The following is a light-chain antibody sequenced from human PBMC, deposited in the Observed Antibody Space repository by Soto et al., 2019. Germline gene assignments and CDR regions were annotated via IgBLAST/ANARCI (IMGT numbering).Light chain of an antibody. Sequence: QAVLTQSPSASASLGASVKLTCTLSSGHSNYAIAWHQQQPEKGPRYLMKLNSDGSHTKGDGIPDRFSGSSAGAERYLTISSLQSVDEADYYCQTWGTGYWVFGGGTKLTVL. V-gene: IGLV4-69*01. CDR1: SGHSNYA. J-gene: IGLJ3*02. CDR2: LNSDGSH. CDR3: QTWGTGYWV.